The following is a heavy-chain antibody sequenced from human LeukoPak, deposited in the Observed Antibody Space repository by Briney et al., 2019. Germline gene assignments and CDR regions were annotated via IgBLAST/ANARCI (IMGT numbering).Heavy chain of an antibody. J-gene: IGHJ6*02. CDR1: GGSFSGYY. CDR3: ARLTARGYYYYGMDV. CDR2: INHSGST. V-gene: IGHV4-34*01. Sequence: SETLSLTCAVYGGSFSGYYWSWIRQPPGKGLEWIGEINHSGSTNYNPSPKSRVTISVDTSKNQFSLKLSSVTAADTAVYYCARLTARGYYYYGMDVWGQGTTVTVSS.